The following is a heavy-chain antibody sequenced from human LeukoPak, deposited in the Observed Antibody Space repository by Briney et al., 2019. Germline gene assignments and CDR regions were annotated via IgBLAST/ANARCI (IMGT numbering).Heavy chain of an antibody. V-gene: IGHV5-51*01. CDR1: GYSFTSYW. D-gene: IGHD6-6*01. CDR2: IYPGDSDT. J-gene: IGHJ4*02. Sequence: GEPLKISCKGSGYSFTSYWIGWVRQMPGEGLEWMGIIYPGDSDTRYSPSFQGQVTISADKSISTAYLQWSSLKASDTAMYYCARPRGAARPGDYFDYWGQGTLVTVSS. CDR3: ARPRGAARPGDYFDY.